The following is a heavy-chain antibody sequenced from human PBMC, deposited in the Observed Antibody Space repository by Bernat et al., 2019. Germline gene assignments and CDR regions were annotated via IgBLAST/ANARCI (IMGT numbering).Heavy chain of an antibody. CDR1: GFTFSSYW. Sequence: EVQLVESGGGLVQPGGSLRLSCAASGFTFSSYWMSWVRQAPGKGLEWVANIKQDGSEKYYVDSVKGRFTISRDNAKNSLYLQMNSLRAEDTAVYYCARERKRHYYYYGMDVWGQGTTVTVSS. V-gene: IGHV3-7*01. CDR2: IKQDGSEK. CDR3: ARERKRHYYYYGMDV. J-gene: IGHJ6*02. D-gene: IGHD5-24*01.